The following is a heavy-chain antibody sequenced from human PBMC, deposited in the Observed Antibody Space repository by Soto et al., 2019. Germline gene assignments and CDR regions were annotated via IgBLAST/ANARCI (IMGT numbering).Heavy chain of an antibody. Sequence: GGSLRLSCAASGFTFSSYAMHWVRQAPGKGLEWVAVISYDGSNKYYADSVKGRFTISRDNSKNTLYLQMNSLRAEDTAVYYCARERTLTLDYWGQGTLVTVSS. CDR2: ISYDGSNK. V-gene: IGHV3-30-3*01. CDR1: GFTFSSYA. CDR3: ARERTLTLDY. J-gene: IGHJ4*02.